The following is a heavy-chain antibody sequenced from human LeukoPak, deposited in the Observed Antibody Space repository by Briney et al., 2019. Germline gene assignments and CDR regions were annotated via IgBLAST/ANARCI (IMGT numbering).Heavy chain of an antibody. CDR3: ARVRVGAPDAFDI. J-gene: IGHJ3*02. CDR1: GGSISSYY. V-gene: IGHV4-59*01. Sequence: PSETLSLTCTVSGGSISSYYWSWIRQPPGKGLEWIGYIHYSGNTNYNPSLMSRVTISVDTSKNHFSLRLSSVTAADTAVYYCARVRVGAPDAFDIWGQGTMVTVSS. CDR2: IHYSGNT. D-gene: IGHD1-26*01.